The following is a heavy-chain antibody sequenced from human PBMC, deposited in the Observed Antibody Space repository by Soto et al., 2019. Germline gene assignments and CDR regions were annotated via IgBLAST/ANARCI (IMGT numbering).Heavy chain of an antibody. D-gene: IGHD4-17*01. CDR2: IYYSGST. CDR3: ARSMTTLVTLDY. CDR1: GGSISSSSYY. Sequence: QLQLQESGPGLVKPSETLSLTCTVSGGSISSSSYYWGWIRQPPGKGREWIGSIYYSGSTYYNPSLKNRVTISVDTSNNQFSLTLSSVTAADTAVYYCARSMTTLVTLDYWGQGTLVTVSS. J-gene: IGHJ4*02. V-gene: IGHV4-39*01.